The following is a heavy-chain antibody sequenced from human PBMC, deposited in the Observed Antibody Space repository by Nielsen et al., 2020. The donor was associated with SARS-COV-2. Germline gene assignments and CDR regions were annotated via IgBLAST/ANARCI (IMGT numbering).Heavy chain of an antibody. D-gene: IGHD3-16*02. V-gene: IGHV4-34*01. Sequence: GSLRLSCAVYGGSFGGYYWSWIRQPPGKGLEWIGEVNYRGGTNYNPSLKSRVTISMDASKNQFSLKLSSVTAADTAVYYCARVAATWAQSLYYFDYWGQGTLVTVSS. CDR1: GGSFGGYY. CDR3: ARVAATWAQSLYYFDY. J-gene: IGHJ4*02. CDR2: VNYRGGT.